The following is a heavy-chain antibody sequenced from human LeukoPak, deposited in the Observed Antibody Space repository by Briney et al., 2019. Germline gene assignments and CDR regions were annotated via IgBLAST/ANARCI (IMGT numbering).Heavy chain of an antibody. J-gene: IGHJ3*02. CDR3: ATQWLPIKGAFDI. Sequence: GESLKISCKGSGYIFTSYWIGWVRQMPGKGLEWMGIIYPGDSDTRYSPSFQGQVTISADKSISTAYLQWSSLKASDTAMYYCATQWLPIKGAFDIWGQGTMVTVSS. CDR1: GYIFTSYW. V-gene: IGHV5-51*01. CDR2: IYPGDSDT. D-gene: IGHD3-22*01.